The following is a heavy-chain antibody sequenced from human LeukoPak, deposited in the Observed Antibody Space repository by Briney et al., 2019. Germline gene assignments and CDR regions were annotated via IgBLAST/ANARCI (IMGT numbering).Heavy chain of an antibody. CDR1: GGSISIPSYY. Sequence: SETLSLTCTVSGGSISIPSYYWSWVRQPPEKGLEWIGSIYYSGSTNYKPSLESRVTISVDTSKNQFSLRLTSVTAADTAVYYCARRGSDYGDYSDAFDIWGQGTLLIVSS. D-gene: IGHD4-17*01. CDR2: IYYSGST. J-gene: IGHJ3*02. CDR3: ARRGSDYGDYSDAFDI. V-gene: IGHV4-39*01.